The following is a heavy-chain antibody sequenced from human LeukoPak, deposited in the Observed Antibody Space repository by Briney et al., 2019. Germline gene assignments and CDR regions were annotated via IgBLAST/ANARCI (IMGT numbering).Heavy chain of an antibody. D-gene: IGHD2-15*01. V-gene: IGHV1-18*01. Sequence: GASVKVSCKASGYTFTSYGISWVRQAPGQGLEWMGWISAYNGNTNYAQKLQGRVTMTTDTSTSTAYMGLRSLRSDGTAVYYCARDCSGGSCFDYWGQGTLVTVSS. CDR2: ISAYNGNT. CDR3: ARDCSGGSCFDY. J-gene: IGHJ4*02. CDR1: GYTFTSYG.